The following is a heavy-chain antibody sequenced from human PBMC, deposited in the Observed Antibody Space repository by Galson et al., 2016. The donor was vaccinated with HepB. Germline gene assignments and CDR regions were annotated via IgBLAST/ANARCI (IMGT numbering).Heavy chain of an antibody. CDR1: GYTFTRYH. CDR3: VRDALEYSSSFFDY. Sequence: QSGAEVKKPGESLKISCKASGYTFTRYHIHWVRQAPGQGLEWMGIVSPSGGSTGYAQNFQDRVTLTRDTSTSTVYMELSSLKSEDTAVYYCVRDALEYSSSFFDYWGQGTLVTVSS. CDR2: VSPSGGST. V-gene: IGHV1-46*03. J-gene: IGHJ4*02. D-gene: IGHD6-6*01.